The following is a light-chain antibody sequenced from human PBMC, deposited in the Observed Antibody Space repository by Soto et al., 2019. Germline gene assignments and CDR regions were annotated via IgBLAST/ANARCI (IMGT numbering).Light chain of an antibody. V-gene: IGLV2-14*03. J-gene: IGLJ2*01. Sequence: QSALTQPASVSGSPGQSIAISCTATSSDFSPYNFVSWYQQHPGKAPRLLIYDVNSRPSGVSNRFSGSTSGITASLTISGLQAEDEADYYCSSFSSSNNVVAFGGGTKLTVL. CDR2: DVN. CDR1: SSDFSPYNF. CDR3: SSFSSSNNVVA.